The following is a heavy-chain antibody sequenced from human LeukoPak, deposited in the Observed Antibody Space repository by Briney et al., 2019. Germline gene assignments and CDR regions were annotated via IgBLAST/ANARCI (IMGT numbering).Heavy chain of an antibody. CDR3: AREGATDYYYGMDV. CDR2: IYYSGST. Sequence: SQTLSLTCTVSGGSISSGGYYWSWIRQHPGKGLEWIGYIYYSGSTYYNPSLKSRVTISVDTSKNQFSLKLSSVTAADTAVYYCAREGATDYYYGMDVWGQGTTVTVSS. J-gene: IGHJ6*02. D-gene: IGHD1-26*01. CDR1: GGSISSGGYY. V-gene: IGHV4-31*03.